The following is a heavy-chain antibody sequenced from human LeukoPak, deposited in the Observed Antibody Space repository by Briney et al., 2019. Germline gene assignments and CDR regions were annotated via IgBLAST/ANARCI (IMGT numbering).Heavy chain of an antibody. CDR1: GFTFSSYS. CDR3: AREGLREALDI. V-gene: IGHV3-33*08. CDR2: IYYDGSNE. Sequence: GGSLRLSCAASGFTFSSYSMNWVRQAPGKGLEWVALIYYDGSNEYYADSVKGRFTISRDNSKNTLYLQMNSLRAEDTAMYYCAREGLREALDIWGQGTKVTVSS. D-gene: IGHD4-17*01. J-gene: IGHJ3*02.